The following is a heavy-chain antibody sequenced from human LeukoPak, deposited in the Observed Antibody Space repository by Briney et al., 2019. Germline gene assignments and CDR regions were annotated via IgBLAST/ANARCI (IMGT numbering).Heavy chain of an antibody. CDR2: IIPIFGTA. D-gene: IGHD5-12*01. J-gene: IGHJ4*02. Sequence: GASLKVSCKASGGTFSRYAISWVRQAPAHALEWIGGIIPIFGTANYAQKFQGRVTITADKSTSTAYMELSSLRSEDTAVYYCARVRGSGYDYAPLDYWGQGTLVTVSS. CDR3: ARVRGSGYDYAPLDY. CDR1: GGTFSRYA. V-gene: IGHV1-69*06.